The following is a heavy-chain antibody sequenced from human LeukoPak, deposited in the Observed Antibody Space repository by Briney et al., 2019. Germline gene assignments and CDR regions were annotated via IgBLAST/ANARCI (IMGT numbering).Heavy chain of an antibody. D-gene: IGHD6-13*01. V-gene: IGHV3-30*04. Sequence: GGSLRLSCAGSGFTFSNYAMNWVRQAPGQGLEWMAFISYDGGNKYYADSVKGRFTISRDNSKNIHYLEMNSLRAEDTAVYYCAKGLRIAAAIDYWGQGTLVTVSS. J-gene: IGHJ4*02. CDR3: AKGLRIAAAIDY. CDR1: GFTFSNYA. CDR2: ISYDGGNK.